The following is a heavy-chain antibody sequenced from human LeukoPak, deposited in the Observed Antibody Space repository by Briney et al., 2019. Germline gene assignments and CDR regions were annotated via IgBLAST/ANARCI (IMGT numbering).Heavy chain of an antibody. CDR1: GGSISSFY. CDR2: IYYSGST. CDR3: ARVDTAMGYYYYYYMDV. D-gene: IGHD5-18*01. J-gene: IGHJ6*03. V-gene: IGHV4-59*01. Sequence: SESLSLTCTVSGGSISSFYWSWIRQPPGKGLEWIGDIYYSGSTNYNPAPKSRVTITVATSKKQSSLKQSSVTAADTAVYYCARVDTAMGYYYYYYMDVWGKGTTVTVSS.